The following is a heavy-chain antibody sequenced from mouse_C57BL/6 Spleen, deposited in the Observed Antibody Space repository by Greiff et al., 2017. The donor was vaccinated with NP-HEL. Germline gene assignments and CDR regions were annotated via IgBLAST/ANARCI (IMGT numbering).Heavy chain of an antibody. J-gene: IGHJ2*01. CDR1: GFTFSDYG. D-gene: IGHD1-1*02. V-gene: IGHV5-17*01. CDR2: ISSGSSTI. CDR3: ARRNIWDYFDY. Sequence: EVMLVESGGGLVKPGGSLKLSCAASGFTFSDYGMHWVRQAPEKGLEWVAYISSGSSTIYYADTVKGRFTISRDNAENTLFLQMTSLRSEDTAMYYCARRNIWDYFDYWGQGTTLTVSS.